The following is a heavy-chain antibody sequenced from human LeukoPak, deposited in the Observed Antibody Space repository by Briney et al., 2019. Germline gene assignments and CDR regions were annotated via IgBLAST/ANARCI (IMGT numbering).Heavy chain of an antibody. CDR3: ARGPYSYDSLGAFDI. Sequence: SETLSLTCTVSGDSISSGDYYWSWIRQPAGKGLEWIERISSSGSTNYNPSLKSRVTISVDTSKNQFSLKLSSVTAADTAVYFCARGPYSYDSLGAFDIWGQGTMVTVSS. V-gene: IGHV4-61*02. CDR2: ISSSGST. J-gene: IGHJ3*02. D-gene: IGHD3-22*01. CDR1: GDSISSGDYY.